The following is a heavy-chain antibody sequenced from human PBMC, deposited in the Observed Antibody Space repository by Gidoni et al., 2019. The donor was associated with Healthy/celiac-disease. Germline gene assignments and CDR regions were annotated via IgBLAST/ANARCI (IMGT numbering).Heavy chain of an antibody. CDR2: ISGSGGST. D-gene: IGHD1-26*01. Sequence: EVQLLESGGGLVQPGGSLRLSCAASGFTFSSYAMSWVRQAPGKGLEWVAAISGSGGSTYYADSVKGRFTISRDNSKNTLYRQMNSLRAEDTAVYYCAKDLSGSSAFDIWGQGTMVTVSS. J-gene: IGHJ3*02. V-gene: IGHV3-23*01. CDR1: GFTFSSYA. CDR3: AKDLSGSSAFDI.